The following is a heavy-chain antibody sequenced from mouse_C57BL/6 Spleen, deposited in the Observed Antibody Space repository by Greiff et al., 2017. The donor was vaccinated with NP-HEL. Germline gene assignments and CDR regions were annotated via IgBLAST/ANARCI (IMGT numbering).Heavy chain of an antibody. Sequence: QVQLQQSGAELVKPGASVKLSCKASGYTFTSYWMHWVKQRPGRGLEWIGRIDPNSGGTKYNEKFKSKATLTVDKPSSTAYMQLSSRTSEDSAVYYCARFVSYYYGSVVNFEVWGTGTTVTVSS. CDR2: IDPNSGGT. J-gene: IGHJ1*03. V-gene: IGHV1-72*01. D-gene: IGHD1-1*01. CDR1: GYTFTSYW. CDR3: ARFVSYYYGSVVNFEV.